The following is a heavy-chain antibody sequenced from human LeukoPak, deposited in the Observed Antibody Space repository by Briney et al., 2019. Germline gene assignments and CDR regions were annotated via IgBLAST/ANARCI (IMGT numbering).Heavy chain of an antibody. V-gene: IGHV3-74*01. J-gene: IGHJ4*02. CDR1: GFTFSDYW. CDR2: IKSDGSST. Sequence: GGSLRLSCAASGFTFSDYWMHWVRQAPGKGLVWVSRIKSDGSSTSYADSVKGRFTITRDSAKNTLYLQMNSLRAEDTAVYYCAGGTGNYYGYWGQGTLVTVSS. D-gene: IGHD3/OR15-3a*01. CDR3: AGGTGNYYGY.